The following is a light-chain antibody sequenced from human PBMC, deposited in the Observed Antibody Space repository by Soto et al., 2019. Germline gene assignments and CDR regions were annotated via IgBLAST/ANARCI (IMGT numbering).Light chain of an antibody. CDR1: QSVSSY. J-gene: IGKJ4*01. CDR3: QQYNEWPPLT. CDR2: DAS. V-gene: IGKV3-11*01. Sequence: EVVLTQSPDTLSLSPGERATLSCRASQSVSSYLAWYQQKPGQAPRLLIFDASNRATDIPARFSGSGSGTDFTLTISSLEPEDFAVYFCQQYNEWPPLTFGGGTKVEI.